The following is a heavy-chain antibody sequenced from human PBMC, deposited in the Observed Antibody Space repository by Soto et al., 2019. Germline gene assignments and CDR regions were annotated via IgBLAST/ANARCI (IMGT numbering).Heavy chain of an antibody. CDR2: VSPGGGVS. J-gene: IGHJ3*01. CDR3: VRRAITAKQPWGDFDV. CDR1: GFTCCSFV. V-gene: IGHV3-23*01. Sequence: GVSLRLSCASSGFTCCSFVMNWVRQAPGKGLEWVSTVSPGGGVSHYTDSVKGRFTISRDNSRRTLHRQMDSLRAEDAAVYFCVRRAITAKQPWGDFDVWGQGTVVTVSS. D-gene: IGHD1-20*01.